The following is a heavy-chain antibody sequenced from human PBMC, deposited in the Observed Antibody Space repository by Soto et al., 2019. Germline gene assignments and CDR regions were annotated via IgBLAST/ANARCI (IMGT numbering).Heavy chain of an antibody. CDR1: GGSISSGDYY. J-gene: IGHJ4*02. V-gene: IGHV4-30-4*01. Sequence: LSLTCTVSGGSISSGDYYWSWIRQPPGKGLEWIGYIYYSGSTHYNPSLKSRVTISVDTSKNQFSLKLSSVTAADTAVYYCAREGITGTLDYWGQGTLVTVSS. CDR3: AREGITGTLDY. CDR2: IYYSGST. D-gene: IGHD1-7*01.